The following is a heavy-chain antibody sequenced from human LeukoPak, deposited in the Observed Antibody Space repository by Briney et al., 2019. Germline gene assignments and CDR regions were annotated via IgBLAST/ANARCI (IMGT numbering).Heavy chain of an antibody. CDR1: GGTFSSYA. J-gene: IGHJ4*02. V-gene: IGHV1-69*13. CDR2: IIPIFGTA. D-gene: IGHD3-10*01. Sequence: SVKVSCKASGGTFSSYAISWMRQAPGQGLEWVGGIIPIFGTANYAQKFQGRVTITADESTSTAYMELSSLRSEDTAVYYCARSPITMVRGDPNYYFDYWGREPWSPSPQ. CDR3: ARSPITMVRGDPNYYFDY.